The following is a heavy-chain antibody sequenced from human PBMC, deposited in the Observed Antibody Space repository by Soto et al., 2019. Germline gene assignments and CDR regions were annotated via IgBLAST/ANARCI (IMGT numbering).Heavy chain of an antibody. V-gene: IGHV3-74*03. CDR1: GFSFSGHW. J-gene: IGHJ3*02. Sequence: EVQLVESGGDLVQPGGSLRLSCAASGFSFSGHWMHWVRQVPGKGLEWVSRINTDGGSSAYADSVKGRFTISRDNAKNTLYLQMNGLRAEDTAVYYCAREAVYCSRTSCYRRAFDTWGQGTTVTVSS. CDR3: AREAVYCSRTSCYRRAFDT. CDR2: INTDGGSS. D-gene: IGHD2-2*01.